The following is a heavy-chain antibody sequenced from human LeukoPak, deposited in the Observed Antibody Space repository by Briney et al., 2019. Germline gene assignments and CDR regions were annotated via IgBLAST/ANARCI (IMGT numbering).Heavy chain of an antibody. CDR3: AKERFHGSSWFSDAFDI. J-gene: IGHJ3*02. Sequence: PGGSLRLSCAASGFTFGTYGMHWVRQAPGKGLEWVAFIRYDEDESNKYYPDSVKGRFTISRDNSKNTLYLQMNSLRAEDTAVYYCAKERFHGSSWFSDAFDIWGQGTMVTVSS. V-gene: IGHV3-30*02. CDR2: IRYDEDESNK. CDR1: GFTFGTYG. D-gene: IGHD6-13*01.